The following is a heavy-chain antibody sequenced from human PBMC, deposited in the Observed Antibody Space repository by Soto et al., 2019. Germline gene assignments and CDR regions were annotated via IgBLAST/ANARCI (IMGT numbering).Heavy chain of an antibody. D-gene: IGHD6-19*01. V-gene: IGHV3-30*18. CDR1: GFTFSSYG. Sequence: PGGSLRLSCAASGFTFSSYGMHWVRQAPGKGLEWVAVISYDGSNKYYADSVKGRFTISRDNSKNTLYLQMNSLRAEDTAVYYCAKEYFIAVAGYFDYWGQGTLVTVSS. CDR3: AKEYFIAVAGYFDY. CDR2: ISYDGSNK. J-gene: IGHJ4*02.